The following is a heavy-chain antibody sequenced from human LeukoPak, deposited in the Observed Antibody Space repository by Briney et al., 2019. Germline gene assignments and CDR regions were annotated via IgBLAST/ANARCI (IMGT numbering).Heavy chain of an antibody. CDR2: TSHSGST. J-gene: IGHJ3*01. CDR3: ARKYCSSTSCYYAFDV. D-gene: IGHD2-2*01. V-gene: IGHV4-34*01. CDR1: GGSFSGYY. Sequence: SETLSLTCALYGGSFSGYYWSWIRQPPGKGLEWIRETSHSGSTTYNPSLESRVTISVDTSKQQFSLRVTSVTAADTAVYFCARKYCSSTSCYYAFDVWGQGTMVTVSS.